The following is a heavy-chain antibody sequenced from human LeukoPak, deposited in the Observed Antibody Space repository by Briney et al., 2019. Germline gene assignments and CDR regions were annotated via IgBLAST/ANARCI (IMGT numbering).Heavy chain of an antibody. CDR3: AKDLLSYFDY. D-gene: IGHD2-21*01. CDR1: GFTFSSYA. CDR2: LSGSGGST. V-gene: IGHV3-23*01. Sequence: PGGSLRLSCAASGFTFSSYAMSWVRQAPGKGMEWASTLSGSGGSTYYADSVKGRFTISRDNSKNTLYLQMNSLRAEDTAVYYCAKDLLSYFDYWGQGTLVTVSS. J-gene: IGHJ4*02.